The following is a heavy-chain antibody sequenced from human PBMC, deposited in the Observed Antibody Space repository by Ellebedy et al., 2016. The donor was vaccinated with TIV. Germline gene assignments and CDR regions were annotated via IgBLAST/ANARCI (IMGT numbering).Heavy chain of an antibody. Sequence: SETLSLTCTVSGGSISSGYSYWGWIRQPPGKGLEWIGTIYYSGNTYYNPSLKSRVTISVDTSKNQFSLKLSSMTAADAAVYYCARLSDISSTWGQGTLVTVSS. V-gene: IGHV4-39*01. CDR1: GGSISSGYSY. J-gene: IGHJ5*02. CDR2: IYYSGNT. CDR3: ARLSDISST. D-gene: IGHD6-13*01.